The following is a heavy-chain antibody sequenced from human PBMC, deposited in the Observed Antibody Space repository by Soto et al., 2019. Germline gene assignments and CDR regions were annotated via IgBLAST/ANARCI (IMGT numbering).Heavy chain of an antibody. V-gene: IGHV3-30*18. CDR3: AKGKGYGSGSYYLDY. CDR2: ISYDGSNK. Sequence: QVQLVESGGGVVQPGRSLRLSCAASGFTFSSYGMHWVRQAPGKGLEWVAVISYDGSNKYYADSVKGRFTISRENSKNTLYLQMNSLRAEDTGVYYCAKGKGYGSGSYYLDYWGQETLVTVSS. CDR1: GFTFSSYG. D-gene: IGHD3-10*01. J-gene: IGHJ4*02.